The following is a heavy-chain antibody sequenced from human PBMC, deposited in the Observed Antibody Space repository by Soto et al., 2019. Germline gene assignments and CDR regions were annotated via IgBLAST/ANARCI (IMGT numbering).Heavy chain of an antibody. CDR3: ASVRVGY. CDR2: VLASGTGT. D-gene: IGHD1-26*01. J-gene: IGHJ4*02. CDR1: GFTFSTLA. V-gene: IGHV3-23*01. Sequence: TGGSLTLSCASSGFTFSTLAMTWVRQAPGKGLEWVSSVLASGTGTYYADSVKGRFTISRDNSKNTVYLQMNSLSAEDTALYYYASVRVGYWGQGTLVTVSS.